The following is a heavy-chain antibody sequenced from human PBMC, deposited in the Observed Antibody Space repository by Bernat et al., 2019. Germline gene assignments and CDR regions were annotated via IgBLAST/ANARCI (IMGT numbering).Heavy chain of an antibody. Sequence: QLQLQESGPGLVKPSETLSLTCTVSGGSISSSSYYWGWIRQPPGKGLEWIGSIYYSGSTYYNPSLKSRVTISVDTSKNQFSLKLSSVTAADTAVYYCARGIFRQLEGALDYWGQGTLVTVSS. CDR1: GGSISSSSYY. J-gene: IGHJ4*02. CDR3: ARGIFRQLEGALDY. CDR2: IYYSGST. D-gene: IGHD1-1*01. V-gene: IGHV4-39*01.